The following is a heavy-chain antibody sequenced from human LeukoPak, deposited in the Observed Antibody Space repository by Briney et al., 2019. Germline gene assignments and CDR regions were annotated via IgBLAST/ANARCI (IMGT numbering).Heavy chain of an antibody. CDR1: GFTFSNAW. J-gene: IGHJ4*02. V-gene: IGHV3-15*01. CDR2: IKSKTDGGTT. CDR3: TTAVGDDYGDY. Sequence: GGSLRLSCAASGFTFSNAWMSWVRQAPGKGLAWVGRIKSKTDGGTTDYAAPVKGRFTISRDDSKNTLYLQMNSLKTEDTAVYYCTTAVGDDYGDYWGQGTLVTVSS. D-gene: IGHD3-16*01.